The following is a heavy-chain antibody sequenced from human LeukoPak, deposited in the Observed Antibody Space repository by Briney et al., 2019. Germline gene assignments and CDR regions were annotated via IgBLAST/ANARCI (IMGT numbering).Heavy chain of an antibody. Sequence: GGSLRLSCAASGFTFSSYWMIWVRQAPGKGLECVANIKQDGSEKYYVDSVKGRFTISRDNAKNSLYLQMSSLRAEDTAVYYCTGGPFDYWGQGTLVTVSS. V-gene: IGHV3-7*01. D-gene: IGHD7-27*01. CDR3: TGGPFDY. CDR2: IKQDGSEK. CDR1: GFTFSSYW. J-gene: IGHJ4*02.